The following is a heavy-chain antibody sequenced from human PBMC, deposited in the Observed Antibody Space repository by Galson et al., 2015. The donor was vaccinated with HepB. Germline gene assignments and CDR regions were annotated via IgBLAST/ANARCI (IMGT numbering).Heavy chain of an antibody. Sequence: SLRLSCAPSGFTFSSYRMNWVRQAPGKGLEYVASIRPDGSEKYYLDPVKGRFTISRDNAENSLYLQMSSLRPEDTAVYYCARGYCANGVCSRGYWGQGTLVTVSS. CDR1: GFTFSSYR. V-gene: IGHV3-7*03. D-gene: IGHD2-8*01. CDR2: IRPDGSEK. CDR3: ARGYCANGVCSRGY. J-gene: IGHJ4*02.